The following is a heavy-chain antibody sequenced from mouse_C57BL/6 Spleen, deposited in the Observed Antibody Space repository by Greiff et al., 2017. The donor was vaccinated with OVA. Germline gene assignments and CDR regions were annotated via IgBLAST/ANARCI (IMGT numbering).Heavy chain of an antibody. D-gene: IGHD2-4*01. CDR3: ARGNYDSSDY. Sequence: EVKLVESGPGLVKPSQSLSLTCSVTGYSITSGYYWNWIRQFPGNKLEWMGYISYDGSNNYNPSLKNRISITRDTSKNQFFLKLNSVTTEDTATYYCARGNYDSSDYWGQGTTLTVSS. CDR2: ISYDGSN. V-gene: IGHV3-6*01. J-gene: IGHJ2*01. CDR1: GYSITSGYY.